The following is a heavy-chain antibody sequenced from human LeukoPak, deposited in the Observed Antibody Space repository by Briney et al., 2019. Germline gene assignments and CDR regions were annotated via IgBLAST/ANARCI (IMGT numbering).Heavy chain of an antibody. CDR3: ARGRRGYIVLMVYARQNNWFDP. D-gene: IGHD2-8*01. CDR2: IYHSGST. CDR1: GGSISSSNW. J-gene: IGHJ5*01. V-gene: IGHV4-4*02. Sequence: SGTLSLTCAVSGGSISSSNWWSWVRPPPGKGLEWIGEIYHSGSTNYNPSLKSRVTISVDTSKNQFSLKLSSVTAADTAVYYCARGRRGYIVLMVYARQNNWFDPWGQGTLVTVSS.